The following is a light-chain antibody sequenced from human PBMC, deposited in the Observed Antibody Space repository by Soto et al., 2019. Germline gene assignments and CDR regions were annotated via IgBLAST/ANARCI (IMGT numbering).Light chain of an antibody. CDR1: RSNVGDNA. CDR3: EAWDDSLNGWV. J-gene: IGLJ3*02. CDR2: YDD. V-gene: IGLV1-36*01. Sequence: QLVLTQPPSVSEAPRQRVTISCSGSRSNVGDNAVNWYQQFPGKAPKLLIYYDDLLTSGVSDRFSGSKSGTSASLAISGLQSEDEGDYYCEAWDDSLNGWVFGGGTKVTVL.